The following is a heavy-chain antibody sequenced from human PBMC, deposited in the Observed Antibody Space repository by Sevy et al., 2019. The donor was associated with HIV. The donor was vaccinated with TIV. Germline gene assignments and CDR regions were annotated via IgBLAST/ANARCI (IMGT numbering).Heavy chain of an antibody. CDR2: IKEDGSEK. V-gene: IGHV3-7*03. Sequence: GGSLRLSCAASGFTFSTHWMSWVRQAPEKGLEWVANIKEDGSEKYYVDSVKGRFTISRDNAKNSLFLQMNSLRAEDTAVYYCAKDVYWGQGTLVTVSS. CDR3: AKDVY. J-gene: IGHJ4*02. CDR1: GFTFSTHW.